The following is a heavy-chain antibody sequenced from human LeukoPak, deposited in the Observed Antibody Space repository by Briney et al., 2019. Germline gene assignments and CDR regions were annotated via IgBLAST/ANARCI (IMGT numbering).Heavy chain of an antibody. CDR2: INPNSGGT. CDR1: GYTFTGYY. CDR3: ARDRYYYDSSGYPGY. Sequence: GASVKVSCKASGYTFTGYYMHWVRQAPGQGLEWMGWINPNSGGTNYAQKFQGRVTMTRDTSISTAYMELSRLRSDDTAVYYCARDRYYYDSSGYPGYWGQGTLVTVSS. D-gene: IGHD3-22*01. V-gene: IGHV1-2*02. J-gene: IGHJ4*02.